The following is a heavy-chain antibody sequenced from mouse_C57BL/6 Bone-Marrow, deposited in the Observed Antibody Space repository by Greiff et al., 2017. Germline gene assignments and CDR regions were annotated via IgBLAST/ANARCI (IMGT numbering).Heavy chain of an antibody. CDR2: IHPNSGST. J-gene: IGHJ1*03. V-gene: IGHV1-64*01. Sequence: QVQLQQPGAELVKPGASVKLSCKASGYTFTSYWMHWVKQRPGQGLEWIGMIHPNSGSTNYNEKFKSKATLTVDKSSSTAYMQLSSLTSEDSAVYYCAYSNYGRGWYIDVWGTGTTVTVSS. D-gene: IGHD2-5*01. CDR3: AYSNYGRGWYIDV. CDR1: GYTFTSYW.